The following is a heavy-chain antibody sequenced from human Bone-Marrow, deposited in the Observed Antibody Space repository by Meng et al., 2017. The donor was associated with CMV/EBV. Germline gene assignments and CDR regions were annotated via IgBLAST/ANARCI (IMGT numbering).Heavy chain of an antibody. J-gene: IGHJ6*02. CDR3: AREGYSSSSRGRYYYYYYGMDV. V-gene: IGHV4-34*01. Sequence: SETLSLTCAVYGGSFSGYYWSWIRQPPGKGLEWIGEINHSGSTNYNPSLKSRVTISVHMSKNQISLKLNSVTAADTAVYYCAREGYSSSSRGRYYYYYYGMDVWGQGTTVTVSS. CDR2: INHSGST. CDR1: GGSFSGYY. D-gene: IGHD6-6*01.